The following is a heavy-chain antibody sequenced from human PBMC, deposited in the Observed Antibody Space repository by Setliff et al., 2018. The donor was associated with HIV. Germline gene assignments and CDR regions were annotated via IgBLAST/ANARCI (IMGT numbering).Heavy chain of an antibody. CDR2: IYSSGST. CDR3: ARHHYSNWFDP. CDR1: GASISGYF. V-gene: IGHV4-4*09. Sequence: SETLSLTCSVSGASISGYFWSWIRQPPGKGLEWIGNIYSSGSTNYNPSLKSRVTISVEMAKNQFSLRMSSVTAADTAVYYCARHHYSNWFDPWGQGTLVTVSS. D-gene: IGHD2-15*01. J-gene: IGHJ5*02.